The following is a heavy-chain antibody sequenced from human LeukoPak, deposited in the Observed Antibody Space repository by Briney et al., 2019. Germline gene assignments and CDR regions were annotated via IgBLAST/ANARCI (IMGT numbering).Heavy chain of an antibody. CDR2: IKQDGSEK. Sequence: GGSLRLSCAASGLTFSSYWMSWVRQAPGKGLEWVANIKQDGSEKYYVDSVKGRFTISRDNAKNSLYLQMGSLRAEDTAVYYCARDPRESIAVAGTYMDVWGKGTTVTVSS. CDR3: ARDPRESIAVAGTYMDV. D-gene: IGHD6-19*01. V-gene: IGHV3-7*01. CDR1: GLTFSSYW. J-gene: IGHJ6*03.